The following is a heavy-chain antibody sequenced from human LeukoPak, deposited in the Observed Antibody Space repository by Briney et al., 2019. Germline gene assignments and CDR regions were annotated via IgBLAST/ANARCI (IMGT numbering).Heavy chain of an antibody. Sequence: GGSLRLSCAASGFSFSTFWMSWVRQAPGKGLEWVANIKRDGSEKYYVDSVKGRFIISRDNAKNSLYLQMNSLRAEDTAVYYWAEFRIWGVIDEFDYWGQGTLVTVSS. V-gene: IGHV3-7*01. D-gene: IGHD3-10*01. CDR2: IKRDGSEK. J-gene: IGHJ4*02. CDR3: AEFRIWGVIDEFDY. CDR1: GFSFSTFW.